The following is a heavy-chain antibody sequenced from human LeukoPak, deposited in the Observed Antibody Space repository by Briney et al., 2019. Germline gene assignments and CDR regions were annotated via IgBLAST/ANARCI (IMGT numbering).Heavy chain of an antibody. J-gene: IGHJ4*02. V-gene: IGHV3-48*03. CDR3: ARDGFDLIFDY. CDR1: GFTFSSYE. CDR2: ISSSGSTI. Sequence: GGSLRLSCAASGFTFSSYEMNWVREAPGKGLEWVSYISSSGSTIYYADSVKGRFTISRDNAKNSLYLQMNSLRAEDTAVYYCARDGFDLIFDYWGQGTLVTVSS.